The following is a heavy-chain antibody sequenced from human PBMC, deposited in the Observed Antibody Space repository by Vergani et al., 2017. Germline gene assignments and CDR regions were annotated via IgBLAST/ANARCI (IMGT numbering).Heavy chain of an antibody. J-gene: IGHJ4*02. CDR2: IKRDGSEV. Sequence: EVQLVESGGGLVQPGGSLRLSCVGSGFTFSSYWMSWVRQAPGKGLEWVATIKRDGSEVYYGDSAKGRFTISRDNAKKSLYLQMHSLRVEDTAMYYCARDNNDNVWGTLRIGGQGTWVTASS. D-gene: IGHD3-16*01. CDR1: GFTFSSYW. CDR3: ARDNNDNVWGTLRI. V-gene: IGHV3-7*03.